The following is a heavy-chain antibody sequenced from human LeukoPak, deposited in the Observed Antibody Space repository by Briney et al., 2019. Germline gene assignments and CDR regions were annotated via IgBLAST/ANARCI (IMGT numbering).Heavy chain of an antibody. CDR2: LSFDGSNN. CDR1: GFVFNVYA. Sequence: GGSLRLSCAASGFVFNVYAMHWVRQAPGKGLEWVAVLSFDGSNNYYADFVRGRFTISRDNSKNTLYLQMNSLRVDDTAVYFCARDPEESDDYDSSSYYFDYWGQGTLVTVSS. V-gene: IGHV3-30-3*01. D-gene: IGHD3-22*01. J-gene: IGHJ4*02. CDR3: ARDPEESDDYDSSSYYFDY.